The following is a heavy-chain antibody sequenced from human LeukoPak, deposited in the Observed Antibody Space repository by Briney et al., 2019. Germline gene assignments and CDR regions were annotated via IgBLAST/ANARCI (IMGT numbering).Heavy chain of an antibody. V-gene: IGHV3-23*01. CDR2: ISGSDGST. D-gene: IGHD2/OR15-2a*01. Sequence: GGSLRLSCAASGFTFSSYAMSWVRQAPGKGLEWVSGISGSDGSTYYADSVKGRFTISRDNSKNTLYLQMNSLRAEDTAVYYCARAGNTRFDYWGQGTLVTVSS. J-gene: IGHJ4*02. CDR3: ARAGNTRFDY. CDR1: GFTFSSYA.